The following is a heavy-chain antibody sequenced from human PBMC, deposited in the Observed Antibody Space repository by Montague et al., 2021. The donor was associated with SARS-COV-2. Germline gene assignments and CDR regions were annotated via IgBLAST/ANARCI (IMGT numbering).Heavy chain of an antibody. J-gene: IGHJ4*02. Sequence: SETLSLTCTVSGDSINSYYWCWIRQPPGKGLVWFGYIYYSGSATXSTSFKSRVTISVDTSKDQFSLRLSSVTAADTAVYYCARTPYSRPLPDYWGQGARVTVSS. D-gene: IGHD1-26*01. CDR1: GDSINSYY. V-gene: IGHV4-59*01. CDR2: IYYSGSA. CDR3: ARTPYSRPLPDY.